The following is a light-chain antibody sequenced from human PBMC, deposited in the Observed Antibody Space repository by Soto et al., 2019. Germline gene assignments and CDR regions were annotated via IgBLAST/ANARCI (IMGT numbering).Light chain of an antibody. V-gene: IGKV3-20*01. CDR2: GAS. Sequence: EMVLTQSPGTLSLSPGERATLSCRASQSVSSSYLAWYQQKPGQARRLLIYGASSRATGIPDRLSGSGSGTDFTLTISRLEPEDFGVYYCRQYGGSLTFGGGTKVEIK. J-gene: IGKJ4*01. CDR1: QSVSSSY. CDR3: RQYGGSLT.